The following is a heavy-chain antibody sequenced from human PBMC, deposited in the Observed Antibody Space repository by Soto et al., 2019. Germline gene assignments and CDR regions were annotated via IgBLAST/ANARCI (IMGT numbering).Heavy chain of an antibody. CDR2: IYYSGST. J-gene: IGHJ3*02. D-gene: IGHD3-16*02. V-gene: IGHV4-59*11. CDR3: ARRYRSAFDI. CDR1: GSSIIILY. Sequence: SQTPCLPSTGVGSSIIILYWSWIRQPPGKGLEWIGYIYYSGSTNYNPSLKSRVTISVDTSKNQFSLKLSSVTAADTAVYYCARRYRSAFDIWGQWTMVT.